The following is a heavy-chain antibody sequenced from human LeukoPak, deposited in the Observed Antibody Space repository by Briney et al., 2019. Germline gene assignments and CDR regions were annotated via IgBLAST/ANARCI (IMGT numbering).Heavy chain of an antibody. D-gene: IGHD4-17*01. V-gene: IGHV3-23*01. CDR2: ISGSGGST. CDR3: AKGFDGDPYYYGMDV. CDR1: GFTFSSYA. J-gene: IGHJ6*02. Sequence: GGSLRLSCAASGFTFSSYAMSWVRQAPGKGLEWVSAISGSGGSTYYADSVKGRFTISRDNSKNTLYLQMNSLRAEDTAVYYCAKGFDGDPYYYGMDVWGQGTTVTVSS.